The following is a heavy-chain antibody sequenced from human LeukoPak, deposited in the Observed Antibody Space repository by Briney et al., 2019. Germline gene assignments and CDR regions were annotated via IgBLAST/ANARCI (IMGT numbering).Heavy chain of an antibody. Sequence: SETLSLTCAVYGGSFSGYYWSWIRQPPGKGLEWIGEINHSGSTNYNPSLKSRVTISVDTSKNQFSLKLSSVTAADTAVYYCARGSPHYDFWSGPCYYYYYGMDVWGQGTTVTVSS. J-gene: IGHJ6*02. D-gene: IGHD3-3*01. CDR1: GGSFSGYY. V-gene: IGHV4-34*01. CDR2: INHSGST. CDR3: ARGSPHYDFWSGPCYYYYYGMDV.